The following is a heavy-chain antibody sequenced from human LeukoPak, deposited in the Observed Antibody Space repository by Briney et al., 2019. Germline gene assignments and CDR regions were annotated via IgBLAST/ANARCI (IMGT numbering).Heavy chain of an antibody. Sequence: SETLSLTCTVSGGSISSYYWSWIRQPPGKGLEWIGEINHSGSTNYNPSLKSRVTISVDTSKNQFSLKLSSVTAADTAVYYCARSSTRGYSYGYEGGYWGQGTLVTVSS. V-gene: IGHV4-34*01. CDR2: INHSGST. CDR3: ARSSTRGYSYGYEGGY. D-gene: IGHD5-18*01. CDR1: GGSISSYY. J-gene: IGHJ4*02.